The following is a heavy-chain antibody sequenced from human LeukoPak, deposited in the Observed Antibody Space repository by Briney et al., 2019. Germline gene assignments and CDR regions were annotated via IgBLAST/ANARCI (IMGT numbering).Heavy chain of an antibody. CDR2: ISGSGGST. CDR3: AKLFGEFYYYYYGMDV. D-gene: IGHD3-10*02. Sequence: PGGSLRLSCAASGFTFSSYAMSWVRQAPGKGLEWVSAISGSGGSTYYADSVKGRFTISRDNSKNTLYLQMNSLRAEDTAVYYCAKLFGEFYYYYYGMDVWGQGTTVTVSS. CDR1: GFTFSSYA. J-gene: IGHJ6*02. V-gene: IGHV3-23*01.